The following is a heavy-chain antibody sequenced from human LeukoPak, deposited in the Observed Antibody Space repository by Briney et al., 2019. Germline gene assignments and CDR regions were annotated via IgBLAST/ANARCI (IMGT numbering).Heavy chain of an antibody. Sequence: ASVKVSCKASGYTFTSYGISWVRQAPGQGLEWMGWINAYNGNTNYAQKLQGRVTMTTDTSTSTAYMELRSLRSDDTAVYYCARPSGRYYYDSSGYHFDYWGQGTLVTVSS. CDR1: GYTFTSYG. V-gene: IGHV1-18*01. D-gene: IGHD3-22*01. CDR3: ARPSGRYYYDSSGYHFDY. CDR2: INAYNGNT. J-gene: IGHJ4*02.